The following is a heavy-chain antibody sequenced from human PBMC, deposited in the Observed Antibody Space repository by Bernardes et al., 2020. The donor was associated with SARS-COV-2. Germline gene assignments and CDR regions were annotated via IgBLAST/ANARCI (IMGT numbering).Heavy chain of an antibody. CDR2: MYHTGST. J-gene: IGHJ5*02. D-gene: IGHD3-10*01. CDR3: ARVFLRGVNPWFDT. Sequence: SETLSLTCNVSGDSIPNYYWSWIWQAPGKGLEWIAYMYHTGSTHYNPSLKSRLTTSVETSKNQFSLKLSSVTAADTAVYYCARVFLRGVNPWFDTWGQGILVTVSS. CDR1: GDSIPNYY. V-gene: IGHV4-59*01.